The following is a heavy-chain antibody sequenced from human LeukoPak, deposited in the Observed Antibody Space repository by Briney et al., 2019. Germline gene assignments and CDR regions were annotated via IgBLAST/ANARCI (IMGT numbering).Heavy chain of an antibody. D-gene: IGHD5-18*01. V-gene: IGHV3-21*01. J-gene: IGHJ6*03. CDR2: ISSSSSYI. CDR1: GFTFSSYS. CDR3: ARVIQLWSWYYYYYMDV. Sequence: PGGSLRLSCAASGFTFSSYSMNWVRQAPGKGLEWVSSISSSSSYIYYADSVTGRFTICRDNAKNSLYLQMNSLRAEDTAVYYCARVIQLWSWYYYYYMDVWGKGTTVTVSS.